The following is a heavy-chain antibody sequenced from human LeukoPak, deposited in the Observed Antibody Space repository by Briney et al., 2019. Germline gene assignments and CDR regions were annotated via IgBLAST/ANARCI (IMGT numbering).Heavy chain of an antibody. D-gene: IGHD3-10*01. CDR2: IHYTGIT. J-gene: IGHJ6*02. V-gene: IGHV4-59*11. CDR3: ARVPLYGSGSLYYYYGMDV. Sequence: SETLSLTCTVSRGSFSSHYWTWIRQPPGKGLECIGYIHYTGITNYNPSLKSRVTISIDTSKNQFSLKLSSVTAADTAVYYCARVPLYGSGSLYYYYGMDVWGQGTTVTVSS. CDR1: RGSFSSHY.